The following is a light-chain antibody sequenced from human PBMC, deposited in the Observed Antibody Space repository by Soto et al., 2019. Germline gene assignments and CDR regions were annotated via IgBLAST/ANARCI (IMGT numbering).Light chain of an antibody. V-gene: IGKV3-20*01. CDR1: QSVSSSY. CDR3: QQYNNWPIT. CDR2: GAS. J-gene: IGKJ5*01. Sequence: EIVLTQSPGPLSLCAGERATLSCRASQSVSSSYLAWYQQKPGQAPRVLIYGASSRTAGIPDRFSGSGSGTDFNLTISRLEPEDFAVYYCQQYNNWPITFGPGTRLEIK.